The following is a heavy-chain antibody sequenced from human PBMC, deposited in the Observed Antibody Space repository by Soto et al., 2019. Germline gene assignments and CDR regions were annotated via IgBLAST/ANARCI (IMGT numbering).Heavy chain of an antibody. Sequence: QVQLVESGGGVVQPGRSLRLSCAASGFTFSSYGMHWVHQAPGEGLEWVAVISYDGSNKYYADSVKGRFTISRDNSKNTRYLQRNSLRAEDTAVYYCAKDPTGTGGRNDAFDIWGQGTMVTVSS. J-gene: IGHJ3*02. D-gene: IGHD1-1*01. V-gene: IGHV3-30*18. CDR3: AKDPTGTGGRNDAFDI. CDR1: GFTFSSYG. CDR2: ISYDGSNK.